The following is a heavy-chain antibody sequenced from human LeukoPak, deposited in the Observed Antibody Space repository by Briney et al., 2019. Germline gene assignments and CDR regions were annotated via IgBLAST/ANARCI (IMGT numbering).Heavy chain of an antibody. CDR3: ARAARGYSYGKFDY. CDR2: ITSSSSTI. J-gene: IGHJ4*02. Sequence: GGSLRLSCAASGFISSDYYMIWIRQAPGKGPEWVSYITSSSSTIYYADSVKGRFTISRDNAKNSLYLQMNSLRAEDTAVYYCARAARGYSYGKFDYWGQGTLVTVSS. D-gene: IGHD5-18*01. V-gene: IGHV3-11*01. CDR1: GFISSDYY.